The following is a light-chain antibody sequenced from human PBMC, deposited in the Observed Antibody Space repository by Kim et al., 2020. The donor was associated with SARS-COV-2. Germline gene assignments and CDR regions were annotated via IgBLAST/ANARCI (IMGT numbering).Light chain of an antibody. Sequence: VALGKTVRIKCQGDRLRSYYATWYQQKTGQAPILVIYGKNNRPSGIPDRFSGSSSGTTASLTITGTQAGDEADYYCNSPDNNDTVVFGGGTKLTVL. V-gene: IGLV3-19*01. CDR2: GKN. J-gene: IGLJ2*01. CDR3: NSPDNNDTVV. CDR1: RLRSYY.